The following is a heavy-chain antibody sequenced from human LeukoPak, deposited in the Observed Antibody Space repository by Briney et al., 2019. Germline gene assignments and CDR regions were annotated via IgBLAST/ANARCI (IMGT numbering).Heavy chain of an antibody. CDR2: IWYDGSNK. CDR3: ARTAAGAFFFDY. D-gene: IGHD6-13*01. V-gene: IGHV3-33*01. Sequence: GGSLRLSCAASGFTFSSYGMHWVRQAPGKGLEWVAVIWYDGSNKYYADSVKGRFTTSRDNSKNTLYLQMNSLRAEDTAVYYCARTAAGAFFFDYWGQGTLVTVSS. CDR1: GFTFSSYG. J-gene: IGHJ4*02.